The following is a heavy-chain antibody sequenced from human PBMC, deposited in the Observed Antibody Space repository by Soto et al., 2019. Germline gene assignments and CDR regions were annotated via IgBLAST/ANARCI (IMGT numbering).Heavy chain of an antibody. V-gene: IGHV6-1*01. Sequence: SQTLSLTCAISGDSVSSNSAAWNWIRQSPSRGLEWLGRTYYRSKWYNDYAVSVKSRITINPDTSKNQFSLQLNSVTPEDTAVYYCASEICSSPEGYYYYGMDVWGQGTTVTVSS. CDR1: GDSVSSNSAA. CDR3: ASEICSSPEGYYYYGMDV. J-gene: IGHJ6*02. CDR2: TYYRSKWYN. D-gene: IGHD6-6*01.